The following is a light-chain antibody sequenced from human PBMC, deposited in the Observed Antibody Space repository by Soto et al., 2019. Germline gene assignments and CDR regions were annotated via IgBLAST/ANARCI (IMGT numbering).Light chain of an antibody. V-gene: IGKV3-20*01. CDR1: QSVSSNY. J-gene: IGKJ4*01. CDR2: GVS. Sequence: EIVLTQSPGTLSLSLGERVTLSCRASQSVSSNYLAWYQQRPGQAPRLLIHGVSSRATGIPDRFTGSGSGTEFTLTISSLQSDDFAVYYCQQYKNWPLTFGGGTRVEIK. CDR3: QQYKNWPLT.